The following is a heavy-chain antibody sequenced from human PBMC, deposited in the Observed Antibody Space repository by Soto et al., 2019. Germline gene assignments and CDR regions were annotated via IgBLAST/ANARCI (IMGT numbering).Heavy chain of an antibody. CDR3: TRGRNSGDGYNGGGY. Sequence: ASVKVSCKASGYTFTSFDINWVRQATGQGLEWMGWMNPNSGHTGYAQKSQGRVTMTRDTSISTAYMELSSLRYEDTAVYYCTRGRNSGDGYNGGGYWGQGTLVTVSS. D-gene: IGHD1-1*01. J-gene: IGHJ4*02. CDR1: GYTFTSFD. V-gene: IGHV1-8*01. CDR2: MNPNSGHT.